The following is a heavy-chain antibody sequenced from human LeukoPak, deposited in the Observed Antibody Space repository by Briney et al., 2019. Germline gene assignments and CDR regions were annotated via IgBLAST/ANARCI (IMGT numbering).Heavy chain of an antibody. Sequence: SQTLSLTCTVSGGSISSGGSYWSWIRQHPGKGLEWIGYIYYSGSTYYNPSLKSRVTISVDTSKNQFSLKLSSVTAADTAVYYCARDRRDGYNKIYYYYYGMDVWGQGTTVTVSS. CDR2: IYYSGST. J-gene: IGHJ6*02. CDR1: GGSISSGGSY. CDR3: ARDRRDGYNKIYYYYYGMDV. D-gene: IGHD5-24*01. V-gene: IGHV4-31*03.